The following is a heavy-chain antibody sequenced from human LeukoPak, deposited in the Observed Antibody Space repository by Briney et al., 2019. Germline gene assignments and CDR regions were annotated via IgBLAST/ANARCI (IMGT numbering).Heavy chain of an antibody. Sequence: SETLSLTCAVSDYSLSGGYYWGWIRQPPGKGLEWIGSIFHSGTTYYNPSLKSRVTISVDTSKNQFSLKLSSVTAADTSVYYCARCNDYVWGSYRPYFDHWGQGALVTVSS. V-gene: IGHV4-38-2*01. CDR2: IFHSGTT. D-gene: IGHD3-16*02. CDR3: ARCNDYVWGSYRPYFDH. CDR1: DYSLSGGYY. J-gene: IGHJ4*02.